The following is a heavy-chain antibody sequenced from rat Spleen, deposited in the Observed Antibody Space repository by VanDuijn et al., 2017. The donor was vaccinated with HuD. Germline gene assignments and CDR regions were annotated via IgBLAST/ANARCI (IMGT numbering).Heavy chain of an antibody. CDR2: IWGDEST. J-gene: IGHJ2*01. Sequence: QVQLKESGPGLVQPSQTLSLTCTVSGFSLISYSVHWVRQPPGKGLEWMGGIWGDESTDYNSGLKSRLSISRDTSKSQVFLKMNSLQTEDTAIYFCVRERVPGFAFYFDYWGQGVMVTVSS. D-gene: IGHD1-4*01. CDR1: GFSLISYS. V-gene: IGHV2-1*01. CDR3: VRERVPGFAFYFDY.